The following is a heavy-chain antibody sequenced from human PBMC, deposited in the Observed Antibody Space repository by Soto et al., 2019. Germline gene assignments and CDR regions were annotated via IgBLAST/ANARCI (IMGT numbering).Heavy chain of an antibody. CDR2: ISTYNGNT. J-gene: IGHJ4*02. CDR3: ARGPTDYYDNSANYFLDY. V-gene: IGHV1-18*01. D-gene: IGHD3-22*01. Sequence: QVQLVQSGAEVKKPGASVKVSCKASGYTFITYGVSWVRQAPGQGLDWLGWISTYNGNTRYAERLQGRVTMTTDTTTNTASMELRTLRSDDTAVYYCARGPTDYYDNSANYFLDYWGQGTLVTVSS. CDR1: GYTFITYG.